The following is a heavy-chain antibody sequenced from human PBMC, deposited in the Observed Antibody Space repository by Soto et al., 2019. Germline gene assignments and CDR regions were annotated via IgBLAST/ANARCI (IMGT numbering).Heavy chain of an antibody. V-gene: IGHV3-74*01. CDR1: GFTFSYYW. CDR2: IHSDGSST. CDR3: ARGDREAFDL. J-gene: IGHJ3*01. Sequence: GGSLRLSCAASGFTFSYYWMHWVRQAPGKGLVWVSRIHSDGSSTTYADFVKGRFIISRDNARNTVDLQMNSVRVEDTAVYYCARGDREAFDLWGQGTVVTVSS.